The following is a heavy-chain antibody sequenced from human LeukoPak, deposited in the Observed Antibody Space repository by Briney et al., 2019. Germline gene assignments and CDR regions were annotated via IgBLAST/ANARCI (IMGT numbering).Heavy chain of an antibody. V-gene: IGHV1-18*01. CDR2: ISAYNGNT. J-gene: IGHJ6*02. D-gene: IGHD6-13*01. CDR1: GYTFTSYG. CDR3: ARDAYSSSWYYGWLGYYYYGMDV. Sequence: GASVKVSCKASGYTFTSYGISWVRQAPGQGLEWMGWISAYNGNTNYAQKLQGRVTMTTDTSTSTAYMELRSLRSDDTAVYYCARDAYSSSWYYGWLGYYYYGMDVWGQGTTATVSS.